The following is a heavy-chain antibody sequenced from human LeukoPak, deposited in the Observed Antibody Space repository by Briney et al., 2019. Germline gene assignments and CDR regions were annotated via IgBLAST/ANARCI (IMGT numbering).Heavy chain of an antibody. D-gene: IGHD2-2*01. J-gene: IGHJ5*02. CDR2: ISAYNGNT. CDR1: GYTFTSYG. CDR3: ARVAVPAASETNNWFDP. Sequence: GASVKVSCKASGYTFTSYGISWVRQAPGQGLEWMGWISAYNGNTNYAQKLQGRVTMTTDTSTSTAYMELRSLRSDDTAVYYCARVAVPAASETNNWFDPWGQGTLVTVSS. V-gene: IGHV1-18*01.